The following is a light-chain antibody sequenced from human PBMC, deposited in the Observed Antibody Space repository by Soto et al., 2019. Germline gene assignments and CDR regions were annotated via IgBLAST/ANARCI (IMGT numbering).Light chain of an antibody. CDR3: SSYTNSNTRACV. Sequence: QSVLTQPASVSGSPGQSITISCTGTCGDIGSYNRVSWYQQHPGKAPKLIIYEVTDRPSGVSNRFSGSKSGNTASLTISGLQAEDEAEYYCSSYTNSNTRACVFGTGTKVTVL. V-gene: IGLV2-14*01. CDR1: CGDIGSYNR. J-gene: IGLJ1*01. CDR2: EVT.